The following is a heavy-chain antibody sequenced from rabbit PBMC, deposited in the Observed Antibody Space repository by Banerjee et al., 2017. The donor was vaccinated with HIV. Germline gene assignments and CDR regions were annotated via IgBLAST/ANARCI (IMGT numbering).Heavy chain of an antibody. Sequence: QEQLEESGGGLVQPGGSLKLSCKASGFDFSSYGVSWVRQAPGKGLEWIGYIDPVFGSTYYASWAKGRFTISKTSSTTVTLQLNSLTVADTATYFCARRGSGYGLWGPGTLVTVS. CDR3: ARRGSGYGL. CDR2: IDPVFGST. D-gene: IGHD1-1*01. V-gene: IGHV1S45*01. CDR1: GFDFSSYG. J-gene: IGHJ4*01.